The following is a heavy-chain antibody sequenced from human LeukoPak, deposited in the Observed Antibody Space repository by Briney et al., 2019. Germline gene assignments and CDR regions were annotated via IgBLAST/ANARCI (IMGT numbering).Heavy chain of an antibody. CDR1: GFTFSSYA. V-gene: IGHV3-23*01. J-gene: IGHJ4*02. Sequence: GGSLRLSCAASGFTFSSYAMSWVRQAPGKGLEWVSSISGSGGSTDYADSVKGRFTISRDNSKNTLYLQINSLRAEDTAVYYCGKDLNYGLDYWGQGTLVTVSS. CDR3: GKDLNYGLDY. D-gene: IGHD4-11*01. CDR2: ISGSGGST.